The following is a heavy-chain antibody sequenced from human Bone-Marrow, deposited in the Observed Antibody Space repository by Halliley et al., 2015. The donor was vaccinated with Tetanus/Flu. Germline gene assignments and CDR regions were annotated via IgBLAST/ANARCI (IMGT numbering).Heavy chain of an antibody. Sequence: QVQLVQSGAEVKKPGASVKVSCKASGYSFTSYPIHWVRQAPGQRFEWMGWINAGDGNTKYSQKIQDRVTIIMDTSASTVYMELRSLTSEDTAVYYCARDGNRIARNAYYYRGMDVWGQGTTVTVSS. D-gene: IGHD3-10*01. J-gene: IGHJ6*02. CDR1: GYSFTSYP. CDR3: ARDGNRIARNAYYYRGMDV. V-gene: IGHV1-3*01. CDR2: INAGDGNT.